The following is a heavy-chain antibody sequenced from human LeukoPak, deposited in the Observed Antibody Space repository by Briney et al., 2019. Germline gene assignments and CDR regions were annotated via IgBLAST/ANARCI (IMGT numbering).Heavy chain of an antibody. V-gene: IGHV1-18*01. J-gene: IGHJ3*02. CDR3: ARDRLAYYYDSSGYPDDAFDI. CDR2: ISPYNGNT. Sequence: ASVKVSCKASGYTFTTYAMNWVRQAPGQGLEWMGWISPYNGNTNYAQKFQGRVTMTTDTSTNTAYMELRSLRSDDTAVYYCARDRLAYYYDSSGYPDDAFDIWGQGTMVTVSS. CDR1: GYTFTTYA. D-gene: IGHD3-22*01.